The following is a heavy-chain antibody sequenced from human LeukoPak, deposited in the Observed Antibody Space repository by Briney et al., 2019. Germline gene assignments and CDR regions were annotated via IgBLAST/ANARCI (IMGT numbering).Heavy chain of an antibody. D-gene: IGHD2-15*01. CDR1: GASLSSYF. Sequence: SETLSLTCTVSGASLSSYFWSWIRQPAGKGLEWIGRFYTGGSTHFNTSLKSRLTMSANTSTKQFSLRLRSVTAADTAVYYCARETSRGPDHWGQGILVTVSS. CDR2: FYTGGST. V-gene: IGHV4-4*07. CDR3: ARETSRGPDH. J-gene: IGHJ4*02.